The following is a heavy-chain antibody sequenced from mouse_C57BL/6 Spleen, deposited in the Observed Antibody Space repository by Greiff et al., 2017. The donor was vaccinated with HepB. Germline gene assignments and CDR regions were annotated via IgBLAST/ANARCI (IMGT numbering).Heavy chain of an antibody. Sequence: VKLVESGPGLVQPSQSLSITCTVSGFSLTSYGVHWVRQSPGKGLEWLGVIWSGGSTDYNAAFISRLSISKDNSKSQVFFKMNSLQADDTAIYYCAKGGTTGGFDYWGQGTTLTVSS. CDR1: GFSLTSYG. CDR2: IWSGGST. CDR3: AKGGTTGGFDY. J-gene: IGHJ2*01. D-gene: IGHD1-1*01. V-gene: IGHV2-2*01.